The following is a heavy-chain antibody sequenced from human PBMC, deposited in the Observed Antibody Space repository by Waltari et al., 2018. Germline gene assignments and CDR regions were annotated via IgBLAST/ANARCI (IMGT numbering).Heavy chain of an antibody. V-gene: IGHV3-7*01. CDR1: GFTFSNYG. J-gene: IGHJ6*02. CDR2: IKLEGSAK. Sequence: EVQLVESGGGLVQPGGSLRLSCAVSGFTFSNYGMSWVRQAPGKGLEFGAKIKLEGSAKNYVDFLRGRSTIPRDNAKNSLYLQMNSLGAKDTAMYSLARQENMDAWGQGPRSPSP. CDR3: ARQENMDA.